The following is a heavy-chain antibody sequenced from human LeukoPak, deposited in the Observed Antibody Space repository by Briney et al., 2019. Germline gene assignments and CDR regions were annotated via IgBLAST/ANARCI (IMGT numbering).Heavy chain of an antibody. D-gene: IGHD3-10*01. CDR2: IIPIFGTA. CDR3: ARDRVMVRGVIDAFDI. J-gene: IGHJ3*02. Sequence: ASVKVSCKASGGTFSSYAISWVRQAPGQGLEWMGGIIPIFGTANYAQKFQGRVTITADESTSTAYMELSSLRSEDTAVYYCARDRVMVRGVIDAFDIWGQGTMVTVSS. V-gene: IGHV1-69*13. CDR1: GGTFSSYA.